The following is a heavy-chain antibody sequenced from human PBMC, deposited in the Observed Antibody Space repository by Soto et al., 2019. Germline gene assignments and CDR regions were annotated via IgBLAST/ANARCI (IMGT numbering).Heavy chain of an antibody. V-gene: IGHV4-30-4*01. CDR3: ARDPLDTTVDYYFDY. CDR2: IYHTGSS. CDR1: GVSISSGTYY. J-gene: IGHJ4*02. D-gene: IGHD3-3*01. Sequence: SETLSLTCTVSGVSISSGTYYWSWLRQPPGKGLEWIGYIYHTGSSQSNPSLKSRVAISIDTSKNQFTLELRSVTAADTAVYYCARDPLDTTVDYYFDYWGPGRLVTVSS.